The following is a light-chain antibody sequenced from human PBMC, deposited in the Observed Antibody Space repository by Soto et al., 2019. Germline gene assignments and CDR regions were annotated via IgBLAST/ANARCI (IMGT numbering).Light chain of an antibody. CDR3: QVWDSSSDHYV. CDR1: NVGSKS. V-gene: IGLV3-21*02. Sequence: SYELTQPPSVSVAPGQTARMTCGGNNVGSKSVHWYQQKPGQAPVLVVYDSRDRSSGIPERFSGYNSGNTATLTISRVEAGDEADYYCQVWDSSSDHYVFGTGTKLTVL. CDR2: DSR. J-gene: IGLJ1*01.